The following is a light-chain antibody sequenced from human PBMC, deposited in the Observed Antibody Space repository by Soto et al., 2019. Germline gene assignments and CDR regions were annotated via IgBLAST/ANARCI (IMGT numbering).Light chain of an antibody. CDR1: SSDVDTNNY. J-gene: IGLJ1*01. V-gene: IGLV2-14*01. CDR2: EVI. Sequence: ALTQPASVSGSPGQSITISCTGTSSDVDTNNYVSWYQQHPGKAPKLMIYEVINRPPGVSDRFSGSKSGNTASLTISGLQAEDEADYYCSSYTSSILQVFGTGTKVTVL. CDR3: SSYTSSILQV.